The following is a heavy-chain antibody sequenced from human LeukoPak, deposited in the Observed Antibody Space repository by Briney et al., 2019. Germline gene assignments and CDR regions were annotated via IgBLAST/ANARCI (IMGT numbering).Heavy chain of an antibody. Sequence: GASVKVSCKASGYTFTSYDTNWVRQATAQGLEWMGWMNPNSGNTGYAQKFQGRVTMTRNTSISTAYMELSNLRSEDTAVYYCARGPYGSGRYPMDVWGKGTTVTVSS. J-gene: IGHJ6*03. CDR2: MNPNSGNT. D-gene: IGHD3-10*01. CDR1: GYTFTSYD. CDR3: ARGPYGSGRYPMDV. V-gene: IGHV1-8*01.